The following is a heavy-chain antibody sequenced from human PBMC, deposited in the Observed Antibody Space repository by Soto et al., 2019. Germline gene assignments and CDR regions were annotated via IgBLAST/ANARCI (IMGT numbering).Heavy chain of an antibody. CDR2: IHDSGRN. D-gene: IGHD2-15*01. J-gene: IGHJ4*02. V-gene: IGHV4-59*01. Sequence: QVQLQESGPGLVKPSETLSLTCTVSSDSITNYYWSWIRQSPGKGLEWIGYIHDSGRNNYNPSLNSRVKISVDTSKKQFSLKLNSVTAADTAVYYCARVGGTRGWYWGQGTLVTVSS. CDR3: ARVGGTRGWY. CDR1: SDSITNYY.